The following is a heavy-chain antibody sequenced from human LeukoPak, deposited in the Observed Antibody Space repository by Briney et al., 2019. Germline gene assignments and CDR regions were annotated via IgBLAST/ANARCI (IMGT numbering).Heavy chain of an antibody. D-gene: IGHD6-13*01. CDR3: ARRGIAAASHAGPDAFDI. J-gene: IGHJ3*02. CDR1: GFTFSSYS. CDR2: ISSSSSYI. V-gene: IGHV3-21*01. Sequence: GGSLRLSCAASGFTFSSYSMNWVRQAPGKGLEWVSSISSSSSYIYYADSVKGRFTISRDNAKNSLYLQMNSLRAEDTAVYYCARRGIAAASHAGPDAFDIWGQGTTVTVSS.